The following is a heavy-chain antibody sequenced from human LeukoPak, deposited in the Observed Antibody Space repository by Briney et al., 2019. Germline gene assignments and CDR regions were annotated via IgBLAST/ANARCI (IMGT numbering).Heavy chain of an antibody. D-gene: IGHD5-24*01. CDR1: GGSISSGDYY. CDR3: ARVQLGDGYNLFDY. CDR2: IYYSGST. V-gene: IGHV4-30-4*01. Sequence: SETLSLTCTVSGGSISSGDYYWSWIRQPPGKGLEWIGYIYYSGSTYYNPSLESRVTISVDTSKNQFSLKLSSVTAADTAVYYCARVQLGDGYNLFDYWGQGTLVTVSS. J-gene: IGHJ4*02.